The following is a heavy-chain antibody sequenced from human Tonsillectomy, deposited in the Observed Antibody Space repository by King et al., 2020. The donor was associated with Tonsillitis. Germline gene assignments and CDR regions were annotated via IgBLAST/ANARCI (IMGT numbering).Heavy chain of an antibody. Sequence: QLQESGPGLVKPSQTLSLTCAVSGGSVNSGGNSWSWIRQPPGKGLEWIGYIYYSGTTYYNPSLRSRVTISLDTSKNQFSLNLTSMTAADTAVYYCARGPVRADFDSWGQGTLVTVSS. CDR2: IYYSGTT. D-gene: IGHD4-17*01. J-gene: IGHJ4*02. CDR3: ARGPVRADFDS. CDR1: GGSVNSGGNS. V-gene: IGHV4-30-4*07.